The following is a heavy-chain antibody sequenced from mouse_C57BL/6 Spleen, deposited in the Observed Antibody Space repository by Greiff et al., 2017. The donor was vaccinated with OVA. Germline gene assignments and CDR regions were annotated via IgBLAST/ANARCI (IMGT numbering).Heavy chain of an antibody. D-gene: IGHD1-1*01. CDR2: INPSNGGT. Sequence: VQLVESGTELVKPGASVKLSCKASGYTFTSYWMHWVKQRPGQGLEWIGNINPSNGGTNYNEKFKSKATLTVDKSSSTAYMQLSSLTSEDSAVYYCARRDYGSSYGAYWYFDVWGTGTTVTVSS. J-gene: IGHJ1*03. CDR1: GYTFTSYW. CDR3: ARRDYGSSYGAYWYFDV. V-gene: IGHV1-53*01.